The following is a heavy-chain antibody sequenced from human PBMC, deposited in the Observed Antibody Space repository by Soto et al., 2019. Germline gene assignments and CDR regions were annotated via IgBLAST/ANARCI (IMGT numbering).Heavy chain of an antibody. CDR2: IYYSGST. J-gene: IGHJ6*02. CDR3: ARDSMVRGDPYGMDV. CDR1: GGSVSSGSYY. V-gene: IGHV4-61*01. Sequence: SETLSLTCTVSGGSVSSGSYYWSWIRQPPGKGLEWIGYIYYSGSTNYNPSLKSRVTISVDTSKNQFSLKLSSVTAADTAVYYCARDSMVRGDPYGMDVWGQGTTVTSP. D-gene: IGHD3-10*01.